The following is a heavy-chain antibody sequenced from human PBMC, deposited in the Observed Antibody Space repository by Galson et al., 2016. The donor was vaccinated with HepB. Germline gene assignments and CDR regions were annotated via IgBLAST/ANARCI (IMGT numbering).Heavy chain of an antibody. J-gene: IGHJ4*02. Sequence: SLRLSCAASGFTFINYAMSWVRQAPGKGLEWVSGISGTDGRTLYADSVKGRFTISRDNSKSTLYLQMNSLRADDTAVYYYAKKWSYGDYSYFDYWGQGTLVTVSS. D-gene: IGHD4-17*01. CDR3: AKKWSYGDYSYFDY. CDR1: GFTFINYA. V-gene: IGHV3-23*01. CDR2: ISGTDGRT.